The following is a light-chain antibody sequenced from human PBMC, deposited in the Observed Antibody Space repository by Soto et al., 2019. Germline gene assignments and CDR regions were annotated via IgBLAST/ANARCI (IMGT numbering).Light chain of an antibody. CDR3: CSYAGSSTYV. CDR2: EGS. Sequence: QSALTQPASVSGSPGQSITSSCTGTSSDVGSYNLVSWYQQHPGKAPKLMIYEGSKRPSGVSNRFSGSKSGNTASLTISGLQAEDEADYYCCSYAGSSTYVFGPGTKLTVL. J-gene: IGLJ1*01. V-gene: IGLV2-23*01. CDR1: SSDVGSYNL.